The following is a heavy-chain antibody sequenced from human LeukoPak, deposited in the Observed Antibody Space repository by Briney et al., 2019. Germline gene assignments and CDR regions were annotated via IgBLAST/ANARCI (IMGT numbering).Heavy chain of an antibody. CDR1: GYTFTSYG. J-gene: IGHJ3*02. CDR3: ARNRDMRYGDYVRSDAFDI. CDR2: ISAYNGNT. Sequence: ASVTVSCKASGYTFTSYGISWVRQAPGQGLEWMGWISAYNGNTNYAQKLQGRVTMTTDTSTSTAYMELRSLRSDDTAVYYCARNRDMRYGDYVRSDAFDIWGQGTMVTVSS. V-gene: IGHV1-18*01. D-gene: IGHD4-17*01.